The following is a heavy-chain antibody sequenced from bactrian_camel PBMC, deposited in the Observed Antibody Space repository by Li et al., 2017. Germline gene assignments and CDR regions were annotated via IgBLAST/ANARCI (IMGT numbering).Heavy chain of an antibody. CDR1: GYTYDHYC. V-gene: IGHV3S6*01. CDR3: AMVDYSDYVTGWFAY. J-gene: IGHJ4*01. Sequence: LVESGGGSVTPGGSLRLSCRASGYTYDHYCMAWFRQAPGKEREGVAGIDSNGNVRYADAVKGRFTISKDNAKNMVYLQMNSLKSEDTAIYYCAMVDYSDYVTGWFAYWGQGTQVTVS. CDR2: IDSNGNVR. D-gene: IGHD4*01.